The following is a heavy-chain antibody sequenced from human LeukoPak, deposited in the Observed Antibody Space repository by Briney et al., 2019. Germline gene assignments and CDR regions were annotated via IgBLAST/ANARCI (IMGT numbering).Heavy chain of an antibody. V-gene: IGHV3-23*01. CDR2: ISGSGDNT. CDR3: AKGTGFFDY. Sequence: GGSLRLSCAASGFTFSSYWMSWVRQAPGKGLEWVSGISGSGDNTLYAASVKGRFTISRDNSKNTLYLQMNSLRAEDTAVYYCAKGTGFFDYWGQGTLVTVSS. J-gene: IGHJ4*02. CDR1: GFTFSSYW.